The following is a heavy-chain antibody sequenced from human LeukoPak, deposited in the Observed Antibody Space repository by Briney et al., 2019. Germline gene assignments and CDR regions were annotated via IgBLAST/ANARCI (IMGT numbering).Heavy chain of an antibody. V-gene: IGHV3-23*01. CDR2: ISDNGGST. CDR1: GFTFSDYW. CDR3: ATQNFDY. Sequence: GGSLRLSCPASGFTFSDYWMHWVRQAPGQGLDGVSTISDNGGSTYYADSVKGRFTLSRDNPKSTLSLQMNSVRDDDTALYYCATQNFDYWGPGTLVTVSS. J-gene: IGHJ4*02.